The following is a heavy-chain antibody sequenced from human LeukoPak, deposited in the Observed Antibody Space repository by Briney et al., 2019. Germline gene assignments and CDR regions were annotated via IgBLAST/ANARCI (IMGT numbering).Heavy chain of an antibody. CDR3: AKDDYDSSGPDY. CDR2: ISYDGSNK. V-gene: IGHV3-30*18. D-gene: IGHD3-22*01. Sequence: GGSLRLSCAASGFNFSSYGMHWVRQAPGKGLEWVAVISYDGSNKYYADSVKGRFTISRDNSKNTLFLQMNSLRAEDTAIYYCAKDDYDSSGPDYWGQGTLVTVSS. J-gene: IGHJ4*02. CDR1: GFNFSSYG.